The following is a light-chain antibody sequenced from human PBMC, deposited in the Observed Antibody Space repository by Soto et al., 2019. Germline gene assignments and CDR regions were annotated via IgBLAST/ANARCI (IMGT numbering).Light chain of an antibody. Sequence: DIVMTQSPDSLAVSLGERATINCKSSQSVLYSSNNKNYLAWYQQRPGQPPKLLIYWASTRESGVPDRFSGSGSGTDFTLTITSLHADDVAFYYCQQYESTPPTFGQGTKLEIK. CDR2: WAS. CDR1: QSVLYSSNNKNY. J-gene: IGKJ2*01. V-gene: IGKV4-1*01. CDR3: QQYESTPPT.